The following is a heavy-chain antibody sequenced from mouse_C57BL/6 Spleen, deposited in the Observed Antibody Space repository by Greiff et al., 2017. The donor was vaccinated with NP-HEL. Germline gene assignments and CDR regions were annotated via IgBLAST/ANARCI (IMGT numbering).Heavy chain of an antibody. CDR1: GYSITSGYY. V-gene: IGHV3-6*01. J-gene: IGHJ4*01. D-gene: IGHD1-1*01. CDR2: ISYDGSN. CDR3: ARDYYGSSEYAMDY. Sequence: EVQLVESGPGLVKPSQSLSLTCSVTGYSITSGYYWNWIRQFPGNKLEWMGYISYDGSNNYNPSLKNRISITRDTSKNQFFLKFNSVTTEDTATYYCARDYYGSSEYAMDYWGQGTSVTVSS.